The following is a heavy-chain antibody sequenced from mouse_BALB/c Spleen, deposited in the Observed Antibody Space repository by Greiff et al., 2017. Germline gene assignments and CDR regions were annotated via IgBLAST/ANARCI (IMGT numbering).Heavy chain of an antibody. CDR1: GFAFSSYD. CDR2: ISSGGGST. CDR3: APSTMITTGAMDY. Sequence: EVHLVESGGGLVKPGGSLKLSCAASGFAFSSYDMSWVRQTPEKRLEWVAYISSGGGSTYYPDTVKGRFTISRDNAKNTLYLQMSSLKSEDTAMYYCAPSTMITTGAMDYWGQGTSVTVSS. J-gene: IGHJ4*01. V-gene: IGHV5-12-1*01. D-gene: IGHD2-4*01.